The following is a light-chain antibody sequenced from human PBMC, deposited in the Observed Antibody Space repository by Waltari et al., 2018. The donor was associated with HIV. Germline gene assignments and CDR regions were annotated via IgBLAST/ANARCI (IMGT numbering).Light chain of an antibody. CDR2: SND. CDR1: RSHSGLKT. J-gene: IGLJ2*01. Sequence: QSVLTQPPSASGTPGQRVTISCSGSRSHSGLKTGHWYQRLPGPATKRLIYSNDQLPSGVPDRFSGSKSGTSASLAISGLQSEDEAGYYCAAWDVSLNGLVFGGGTKLTVL. V-gene: IGLV1-44*01. CDR3: AAWDVSLNGLV.